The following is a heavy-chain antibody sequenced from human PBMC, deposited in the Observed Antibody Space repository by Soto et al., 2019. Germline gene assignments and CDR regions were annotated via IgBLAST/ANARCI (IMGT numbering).Heavy chain of an antibody. J-gene: IGHJ5*02. D-gene: IGHD3-3*01. CDR2: ISGNGGAT. V-gene: IGHV3-23*01. CDR1: GLTFSTFA. Sequence: GGCLRLSCTASGLTFSTFAMSWVRQSPGKGLEWVSTISGNGGATFYADSVKGRFTISRDNSKKTLYLQMNGLRAEDTAVYYCAPRLTIFGIVQLHTWFDPWGQGTLVTVSS. CDR3: APRLTIFGIVQLHTWFDP.